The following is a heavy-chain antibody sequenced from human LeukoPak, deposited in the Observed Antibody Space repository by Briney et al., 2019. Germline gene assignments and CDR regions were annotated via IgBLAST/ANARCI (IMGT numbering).Heavy chain of an antibody. D-gene: IGHD3-22*01. CDR1: GFTFSSYS. CDR3: ATDDSSAQYYFDH. CDR2: IDSSSSYI. J-gene: IGHJ4*02. Sequence: PGRSLTLSCAASGFTFSSYSMNWVRQAPGKGLEWVSYIDSSSSYIYYADSVKGRFTVSRDNAENSVYLQMNSLRAEDTAVYYCATDDSSAQYYFDHWGQGTPVTVSS. V-gene: IGHV3-21*01.